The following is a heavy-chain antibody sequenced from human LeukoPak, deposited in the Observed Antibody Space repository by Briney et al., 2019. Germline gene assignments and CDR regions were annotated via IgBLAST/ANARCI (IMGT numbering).Heavy chain of an antibody. Sequence: GGSLRLSCAASGFIFTNYWMSWVRQAPGKGLEWVATIKEDGSDKYYVDSARGRFTISRDNAKNSLYLQMNALRADDTAVYYCATWGSIFGVTFFDFWGQGTLVTVSS. CDR1: GFIFTNYW. D-gene: IGHD3-3*01. CDR3: ATWGSIFGVTFFDF. J-gene: IGHJ4*02. CDR2: IKEDGSDK. V-gene: IGHV3-7*01.